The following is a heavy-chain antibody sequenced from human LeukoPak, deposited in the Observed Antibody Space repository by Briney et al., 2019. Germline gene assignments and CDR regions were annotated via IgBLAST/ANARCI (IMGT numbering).Heavy chain of an antibody. CDR3: AKDVGPYYDFWSGFH. CDR2: ISWNSGSV. Sequence: GRSLRLSCAASGFTFDDYAMHWVRQAPGKGLEWVSGISWNSGSVGYADSVKGRFTISRDNAKNSLYLQMNSLRAEDTAVYYCAKDVGPYYDFWSGFHWGQGTLVTVSS. D-gene: IGHD3-3*01. J-gene: IGHJ4*02. V-gene: IGHV3-9*01. CDR1: GFTFDDYA.